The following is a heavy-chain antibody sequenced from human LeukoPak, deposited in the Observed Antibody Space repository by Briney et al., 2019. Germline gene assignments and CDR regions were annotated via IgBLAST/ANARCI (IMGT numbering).Heavy chain of an antibody. D-gene: IGHD6-19*01. CDR1: GGSLNNYY. V-gene: IGHV4-59*08. CDR3: ARPRLRWLGNDAFDV. J-gene: IGHJ3*01. Sequence: PSETLSLTCIVSGGSLNNYYWTWIRQPPGKGLEWIGYIYYSGSTNYNPSLQSRVAILVDTSKNQFSLKLGSVTAADTAVYYCARPRLRWLGNDAFDVWGRGTMVTVSS. CDR2: IYYSGST.